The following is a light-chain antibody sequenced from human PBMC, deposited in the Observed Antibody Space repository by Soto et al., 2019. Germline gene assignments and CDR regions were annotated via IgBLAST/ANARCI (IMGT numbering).Light chain of an antibody. CDR3: QQYHKWPLT. CDR2: AAS. J-gene: IGKJ4*01. CDR1: QTVSGY. V-gene: IGKV3-15*01. Sequence: EVVMTQSPATLSVSPGETVTLSCRASQTVSGYLAWYQQKPGQAPRLLIYAASTSASSFPHRFSGSGSGTEFTLTISSLQSEDFAVYFCQQYHKWPLTFGGGTKVEIK.